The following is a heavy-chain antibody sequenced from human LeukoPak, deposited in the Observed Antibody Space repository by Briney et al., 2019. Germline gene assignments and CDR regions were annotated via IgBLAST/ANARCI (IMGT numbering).Heavy chain of an antibody. CDR2: INHSGST. D-gene: IGHD3-22*01. CDR3: ARGWDDSSGYYIGY. J-gene: IGHJ4*02. Sequence: PSETLSLTCAVYGGSFSGYYWSWIRQPPGKGLEWIGEINHSGSTNYNPSLKSRVTISVDTSKNQFPLKLSSVTAADTAVYYCARGWDDSSGYYIGYWGQGTLVTVSS. CDR1: GGSFSGYY. V-gene: IGHV4-34*01.